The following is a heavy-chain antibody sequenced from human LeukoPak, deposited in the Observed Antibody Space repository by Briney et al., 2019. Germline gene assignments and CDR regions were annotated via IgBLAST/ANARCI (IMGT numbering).Heavy chain of an antibody. V-gene: IGHV4-59*12. CDR2: IYYSGSA. CDR1: GDSMVTYY. D-gene: IGHD1-20*01. Sequence: KTSETLSLTCNVSGDSMVTYYWSWIRQPPGKRLEWIGYIYYSGSASYNPSLKSRVTISIDTSKNNFYLKLNSVIAADTAVYYCARVAHLTFDYWGQGALVTVSS. CDR3: ARVAHLTFDY. J-gene: IGHJ4*02.